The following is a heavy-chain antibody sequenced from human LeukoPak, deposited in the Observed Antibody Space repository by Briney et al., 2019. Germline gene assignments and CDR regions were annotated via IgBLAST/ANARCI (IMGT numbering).Heavy chain of an antibody. D-gene: IGHD1-26*01. CDR1: GFTLRSHA. J-gene: IGHJ4*02. CDR2: ISSGSGTT. Sequence: GGSLRLSCAASGFTLRSHAMSWVRQAPGKGLEWVSCISSGSGTTFYADSVKDRFTISRDNAKNSLYLHMNGLKDEDTGVYYCARDRGGSYPDSWGQGTLVTGSS. V-gene: IGHV3-48*02. CDR3: ARDRGGSYPDS.